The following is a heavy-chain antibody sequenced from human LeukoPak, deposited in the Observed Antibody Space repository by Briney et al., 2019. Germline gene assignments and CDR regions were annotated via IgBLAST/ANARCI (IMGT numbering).Heavy chain of an antibody. D-gene: IGHD6-13*01. J-gene: IGHJ4*02. CDR3: ARGMVDY. Sequence: PSETLSPTCTVSGGSISSYYWSWIRQPPGKGLEWIGYIYYSGSTNYNPSLKSRVTISVDTSKNQFSLKLSSVTAADTAVYYCARGMVDYWGQGTLVTVSS. CDR2: IYYSGST. CDR1: GGSISSYY. V-gene: IGHV4-59*08.